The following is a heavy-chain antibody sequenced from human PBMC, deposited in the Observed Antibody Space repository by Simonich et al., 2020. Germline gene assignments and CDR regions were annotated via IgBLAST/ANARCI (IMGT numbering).Heavy chain of an antibody. J-gene: IGHJ6*02. V-gene: IGHV1-2*05. D-gene: IGHD3-10*01. CDR1: GYTFTGYY. CDR2: INPNSGGT. Sequence: GAEVKKPGASVKVSCKASGYTFTGYYMHWVRQAPGQGLEWMGRINPNSGGTNYAQKVQGRVTMTRDTSISTAYMELSRLRSDDTDVYYCARVPGIYYYYGMDVWGQGTTVTVSS. CDR3: ARVPGIYYYYGMDV.